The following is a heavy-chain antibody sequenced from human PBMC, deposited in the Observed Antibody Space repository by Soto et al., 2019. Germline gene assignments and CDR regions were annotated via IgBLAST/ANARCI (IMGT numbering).Heavy chain of an antibody. V-gene: IGHV3-15*07. CDR1: GFTFSNAW. CDR3: TTRVIVGTTVWFDP. CDR2: IKSKTDGGTT. D-gene: IGHD1-26*01. Sequence: EVQLVESGGGLVKPGGSLRLSCAASGFTFSNAWLNCVRQAPGKGLEWVGRIKSKTDGGTTDYPAPVKGRFTISRDDSKDTLYLQMNSLKTEDTAVYYCTTRVIVGTTVWFDPWGQGTLVTVSS. J-gene: IGHJ5*02.